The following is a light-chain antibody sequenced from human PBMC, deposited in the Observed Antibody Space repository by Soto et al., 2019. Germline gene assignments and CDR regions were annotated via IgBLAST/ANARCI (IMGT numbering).Light chain of an antibody. Sequence: QYALTQAASESGSPGQSITISCTGTSSDVGGYNYVSWYQQHPGKAPKLMIYDVSNRPSGVPNRFSGSKSGNTASLTISGLQAEDEADYYCSSYTSSSTYVVFGGGTKLTVL. CDR3: SSYTSSSTYVV. J-gene: IGLJ2*01. CDR1: SSDVGGYNY. V-gene: IGLV2-14*01. CDR2: DVS.